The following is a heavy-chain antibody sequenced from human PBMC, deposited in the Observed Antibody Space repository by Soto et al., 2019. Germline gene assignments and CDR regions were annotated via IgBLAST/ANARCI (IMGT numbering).Heavy chain of an antibody. V-gene: IGHV1-18*01. J-gene: IGHJ6*02. CDR2: ISAYNGNT. CDR1: GYTFTSYG. Sequence: GASVKVSCKASGYTFTSYGISWVRQAPGQGLEWMGWISAYNGNTNYAQKLQGRVTMTTDTSTSTAYMELRSLRSDDTAVYYCARLLWFGELGYYGMDVWGQGTTLTVSS. CDR3: ARLLWFGELGYYGMDV. D-gene: IGHD3-10*01.